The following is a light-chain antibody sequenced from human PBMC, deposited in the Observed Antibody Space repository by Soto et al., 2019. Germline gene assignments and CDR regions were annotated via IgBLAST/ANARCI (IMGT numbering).Light chain of an antibody. CDR1: NRDDRRNNL. CDR2: EVS. CDR3: CSYAGSSTYV. Sequence: QSVLTQPASVSGSPGQSITISCTGTNRDDRRNNLVSWYQLHPGKAPKLMIYEVSKRPSGVSNRFSGSKSVNTASLTFSGLHAEDEADYYCCSYAGSSTYVFGTGTKVTVL. V-gene: IGLV2-23*02. J-gene: IGLJ1*01.